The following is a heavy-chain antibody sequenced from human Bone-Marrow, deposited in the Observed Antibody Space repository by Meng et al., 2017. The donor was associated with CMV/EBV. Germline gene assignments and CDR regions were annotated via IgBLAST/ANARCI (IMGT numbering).Heavy chain of an antibody. CDR2: IIPIFGTA. CDR1: GGTFSSYG. J-gene: IGHJ5*02. Sequence: SVKVSCKASGGTFSSYGISWVRQAPGQGLEWMGGIIPIFGTANYAQKFQGRVTITTDESTSTAYMELSSLRSEDTAVYYCARGLNEFPTGDYGNWFDPWGQGTLVTVSS. D-gene: IGHD4-17*01. V-gene: IGHV1-69*05. CDR3: ARGLNEFPTGDYGNWFDP.